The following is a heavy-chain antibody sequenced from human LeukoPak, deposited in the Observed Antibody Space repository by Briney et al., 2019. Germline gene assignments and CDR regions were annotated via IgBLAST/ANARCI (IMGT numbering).Heavy chain of an antibody. D-gene: IGHD6-19*01. Sequence: GGSLRLSCAASAFTFSTYGMHWVRQAPGKGLEWVAFIRYDGSNKYYADSVKGRFTISRDNAKNSLYLQMNSLRAEDTALYYCARMAGAGYYFYMDVWGKGTTVTVSS. CDR1: AFTFSTYG. CDR2: IRYDGSNK. J-gene: IGHJ6*03. CDR3: ARMAGAGYYFYMDV. V-gene: IGHV3-30*02.